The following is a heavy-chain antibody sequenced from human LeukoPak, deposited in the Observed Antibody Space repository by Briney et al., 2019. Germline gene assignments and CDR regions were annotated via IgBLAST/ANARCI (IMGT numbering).Heavy chain of an antibody. V-gene: IGHV4-30-4*08. J-gene: IGHJ6*03. Sequence: SQTLSLTCTVSGGSISSGDYYWSWNRQPPGKGLEWIGYIYYSGSTYYNPSLKSRVTISVDTSKNQFSLKLSSVTAADTAVYYCARDVRGYCSGGSCYHYYYYYMDVWGKGTTVTVSS. D-gene: IGHD2-15*01. CDR2: IYYSGST. CDR3: ARDVRGYCSGGSCYHYYYYYMDV. CDR1: GGSISSGDYY.